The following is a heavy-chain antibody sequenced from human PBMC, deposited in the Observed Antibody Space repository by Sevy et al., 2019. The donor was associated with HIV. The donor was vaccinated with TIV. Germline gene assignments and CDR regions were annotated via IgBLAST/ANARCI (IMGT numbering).Heavy chain of an antibody. Sequence: GGSLRLSCAASGFTFSDYNMIWIRQAPGRGLEWISYIRSTGDTIYYADSVKGRITISRANANNSLYLQMNSLTAADTAVYYCSRVFGIGIVGATPDYWGQGTLVTVSS. D-gene: IGHD1-26*01. V-gene: IGHV3-11*01. J-gene: IGHJ4*02. CDR2: IRSTGDTI. CDR1: GFTFSDYN. CDR3: SRVFGIGIVGATPDY.